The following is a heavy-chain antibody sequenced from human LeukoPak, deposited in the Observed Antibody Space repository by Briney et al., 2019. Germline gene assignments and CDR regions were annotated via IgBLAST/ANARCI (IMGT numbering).Heavy chain of an antibody. V-gene: IGHV1-69*13. CDR2: IIPIFGTA. D-gene: IGHD5-24*01. CDR3: ARSGNQGRDGYNWYAFDI. J-gene: IGHJ3*02. CDR1: GGTFSSYA. Sequence: SVKVSCKASGGTFSSYAISWVRQAPGQGLEWMGGIIPIFGTANYAQKFQGRVTITADESTSTAYMELSSLRSEDTAVYYCARSGNQGRDGYNWYAFDIWGQGTMVTASS.